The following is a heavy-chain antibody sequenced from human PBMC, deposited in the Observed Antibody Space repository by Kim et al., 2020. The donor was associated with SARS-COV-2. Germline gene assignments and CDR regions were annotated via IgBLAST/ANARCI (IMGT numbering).Heavy chain of an antibody. J-gene: IGHJ4*02. V-gene: IGHV1-69*13. CDR3: ARVGVKARQYRYYFDY. CDR2: IIPIFGTA. Sequence: SVKVSCKASGGTFSSYAISWVRQAPGQGLEWMGGIIPIFGTANYAQKFQGRVTITADESTSTAYMELSSLRSEDTAVYYCARVGVKARQYRYYFDYWGQGTLVTVSS. D-gene: IGHD2-2*01. CDR1: GGTFSSYA.